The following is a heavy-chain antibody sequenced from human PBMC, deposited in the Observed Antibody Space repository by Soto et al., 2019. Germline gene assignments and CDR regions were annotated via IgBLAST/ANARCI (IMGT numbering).Heavy chain of an antibody. D-gene: IGHD3-22*01. CDR2: ISYGGGTT. Sequence: GGSLRLSCAASEFTFSNYAMSWVRQAPGKGLEWVSAISYGGGTTYYADSVKGRFTISRDNSKNTLYLQMNSLRAEDTAVYYCARDYDSSGYPRYYFDYWGQGTLVTVSS. J-gene: IGHJ4*02. V-gene: IGHV3-23*01. CDR3: ARDYDSSGYPRYYFDY. CDR1: EFTFSNYA.